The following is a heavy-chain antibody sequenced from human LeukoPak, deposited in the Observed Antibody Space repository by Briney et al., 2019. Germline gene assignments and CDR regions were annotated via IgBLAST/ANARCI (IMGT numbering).Heavy chain of an antibody. D-gene: IGHD3-22*01. CDR3: ARRRYYYDSSGSSYFNWFDP. J-gene: IGHJ5*02. Sequence: GESLKISCKGSGYSFTSYWIGWVRQMPGKGLECMGIIYPGDSDTRYSPSFQGQVTISADKSISTAYLQWSSLKASDTAMYYCARRRYYYDSSGSSYFNWFDPWGQGTLVTVSS. CDR1: GYSFTSYW. V-gene: IGHV5-51*01. CDR2: IYPGDSDT.